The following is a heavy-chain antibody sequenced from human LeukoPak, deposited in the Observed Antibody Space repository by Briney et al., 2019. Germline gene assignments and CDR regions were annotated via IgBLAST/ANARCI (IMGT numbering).Heavy chain of an antibody. V-gene: IGHV3-30-3*01. J-gene: IGHJ4*02. CDR2: ISYDGYDK. D-gene: IGHD2-21*01. CDR3: ARDFFPVVDSTWYEIGY. CDR1: GFTFNDYA. Sequence: GFLRLSCAASGFTFNDYAMYRVRQAPGKGLEWVTLISYDGYDKSYADSVRGRFTISRDNSRNTLYLQMDSLRSEDTAVYYCARDFFPVVDSTWYEIGYWGQGTLVTVSS.